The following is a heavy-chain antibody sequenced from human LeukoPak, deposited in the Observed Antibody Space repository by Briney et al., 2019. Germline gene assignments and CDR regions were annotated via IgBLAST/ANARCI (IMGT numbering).Heavy chain of an antibody. D-gene: IGHD1-26*01. Sequence: SETLSLTCAAYGGSFSGYYWSWIRQPPGKGLEWIGEINHSGSTNYNPSLKSRVTISVDTSKNQFSLKLSSVTAADTAVYYCATQAGYSGSSRLDYWGQGTLVTVSS. CDR1: GGSFSGYY. CDR3: ATQAGYSGSSRLDY. J-gene: IGHJ4*02. V-gene: IGHV4-34*01. CDR2: INHSGST.